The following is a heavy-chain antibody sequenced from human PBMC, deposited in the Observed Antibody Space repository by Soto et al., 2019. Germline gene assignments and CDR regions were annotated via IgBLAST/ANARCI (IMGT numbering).Heavy chain of an antibody. CDR3: ASGGVAGSGTFYNDY. V-gene: IGHV3-74*01. Sequence: GGSLRLSCAASVFTFSRYCLHWIRQAPGKGLVWVSRINNDGSSTSYADFVKGRLTISRDNAKDTLYLQVNSLRPEDTAVYYCASGGVAGSGTFYNDYWGRGTLVTVSS. D-gene: IGHD3-10*01. J-gene: IGHJ4*02. CDR1: VFTFSRYC. CDR2: INNDGSST.